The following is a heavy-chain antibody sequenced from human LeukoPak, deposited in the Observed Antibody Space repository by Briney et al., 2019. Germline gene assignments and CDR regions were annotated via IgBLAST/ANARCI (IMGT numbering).Heavy chain of an antibody. Sequence: GISLRLSCAASGFTFSNYAMHWVRQAPGKGLEWVAGISYDGTNKYYADSVKGRFTFSRDNSKNTLYLQMNSLKTEDTAVYYCTTSLPFPWGQGTLVTVSS. CDR2: ISYDGTNK. CDR3: TTSLPFP. D-gene: IGHD1-14*01. V-gene: IGHV3-30*03. J-gene: IGHJ5*02. CDR1: GFTFSNYA.